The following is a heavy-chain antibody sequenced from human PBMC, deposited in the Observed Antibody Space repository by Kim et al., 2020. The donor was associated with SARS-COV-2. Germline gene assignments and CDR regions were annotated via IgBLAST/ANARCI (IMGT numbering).Heavy chain of an antibody. J-gene: IGHJ4*02. D-gene: IGHD5-18*01. CDR3: ARDLAVDTAMVTEGDYFDY. CDR1: GFTFSSYW. CDR2: IKQDGSEK. V-gene: IGHV3-7*01. Sequence: GGSLRLSCAASGFTFSSYWMSWVRQAPGKGLEWVANIKQDGSEKYYVDSVKGRFTISRDNAKNSLYLQMNSLRAEDTAVYYCARDLAVDTAMVTEGDYFDYWGQGTLVTVSS.